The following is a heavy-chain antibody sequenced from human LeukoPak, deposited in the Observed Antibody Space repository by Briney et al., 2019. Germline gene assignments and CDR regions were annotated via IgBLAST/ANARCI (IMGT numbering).Heavy chain of an antibody. J-gene: IGHJ5*02. CDR2: INPNSGVT. CDR3: ARADRLDGAPYLIGP. D-gene: IGHD2-21*01. Sequence: ASVKVSCTTSGYTFTDYYMHWVRQAPGQGLEWMGWINPNSGVTSSAQKFQGRVTMTRDTSITTVYMEVRWLTSDDTAIYYCARADRLDGAPYLIGPWGQGTLVTVSS. V-gene: IGHV1-2*02. CDR1: GYTFTDYY.